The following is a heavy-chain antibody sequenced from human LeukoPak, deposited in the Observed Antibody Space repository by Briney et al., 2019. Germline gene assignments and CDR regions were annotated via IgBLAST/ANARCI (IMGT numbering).Heavy chain of an antibody. Sequence: GESLKISCKGSGYSFTSYWIGWVRQMPGKGLEWMGIIYPGDSDTRYSPSFQGQVTTSADKSISTAYLQWSSLKASDTAMYYCARPRYDPPSYSSGWYVDYWGQGTLVTVSS. CDR2: IYPGDSDT. J-gene: IGHJ4*02. CDR3: ARPRYDPPSYSSGWYVDY. CDR1: GYSFTSYW. V-gene: IGHV5-51*01. D-gene: IGHD6-19*01.